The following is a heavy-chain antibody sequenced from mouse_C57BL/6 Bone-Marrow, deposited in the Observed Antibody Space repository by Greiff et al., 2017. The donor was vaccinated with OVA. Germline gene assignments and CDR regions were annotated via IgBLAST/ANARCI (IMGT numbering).Heavy chain of an antibody. J-gene: IGHJ2*01. V-gene: IGHV5-4*01. CDR2: ISDGGSYT. CDR3: TRDPYYYGSSFDY. CDR1: GFTFSSYA. D-gene: IGHD1-1*01. Sequence: EVKLMESGGGLVKPGGSLKLSCAASGFTFSSYAMSWVRQTPEKRLEWVATISDGGSYTYYPDNVKGRITISRDNAKNNLYLQMSHLNSEDTAMYYCTRDPYYYGSSFDYWGQGTTLTVSS.